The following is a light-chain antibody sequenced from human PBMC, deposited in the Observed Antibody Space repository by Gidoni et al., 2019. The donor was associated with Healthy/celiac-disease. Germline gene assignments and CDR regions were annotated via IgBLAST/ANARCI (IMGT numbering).Light chain of an antibody. CDR1: SNYVGDYNY. Sequence: QSALTQPASVSGSPGQSITISCTGTSNYVGDYNYVSWYHQHQGKAPKLIIYDVINRPSGVSNRFSGSKSGNTASLTISGLQAEDEADYYCSSYTSSSTLGVFGGGTKLTVL. CDR3: SSYTSSSTLGV. J-gene: IGLJ3*02. V-gene: IGLV2-14*03. CDR2: DVI.